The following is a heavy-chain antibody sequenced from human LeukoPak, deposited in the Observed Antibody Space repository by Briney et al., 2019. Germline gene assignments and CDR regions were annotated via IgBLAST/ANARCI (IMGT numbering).Heavy chain of an antibody. D-gene: IGHD1-1*01. Sequence: GSSMQVSCKASGGTFGSYVISWVRQAPGQGLEWMGRIIPIFGTANYAQKFQGRVTITTDESTSTAYMELRSLRSDDTAVYYCARDLGELEWSYYFDYWGQGTLVTVSS. CDR3: ARDLGELEWSYYFDY. V-gene: IGHV1-69*05. J-gene: IGHJ4*02. CDR1: GGTFGSYV. CDR2: IIPIFGTA.